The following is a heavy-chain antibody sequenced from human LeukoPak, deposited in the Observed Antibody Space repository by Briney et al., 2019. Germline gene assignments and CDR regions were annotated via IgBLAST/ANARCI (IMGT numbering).Heavy chain of an antibody. CDR2: ISAYNGNT. J-gene: IGHJ5*02. CDR1: GYTFTSYG. D-gene: IGHD3-3*01. Sequence: ASVKVSCKASGYTFTSYGISWVRQAPGQGLEWMGWISAYNGNTNYAQKLQGRVTMTTDTSTSTAYMELRSLRSDDTAVYYCARETLSYYGFWSGYYTGVDGFGPWGHGTLVTVSS. CDR3: ARETLSYYGFWSGYYTGVDGFGP. V-gene: IGHV1-18*01.